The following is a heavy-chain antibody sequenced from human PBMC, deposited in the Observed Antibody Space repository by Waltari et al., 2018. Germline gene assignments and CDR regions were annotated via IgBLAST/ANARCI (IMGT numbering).Heavy chain of an antibody. Sequence: PGSSVKVSCKASGGTFSSYAISWVRQAPGQGLEWMGGIIPIFGTANYAQKFQGRVTITADESTSTAYMELSSLRSEDTAVYYCARGVVPGSMVAFDIWGQGTMVTVSS. CDR1: GGTFSSYA. CDR2: IIPIFGTA. V-gene: IGHV1-69*01. CDR3: ARGVVPGSMVAFDI. J-gene: IGHJ3*02. D-gene: IGHD2-2*01.